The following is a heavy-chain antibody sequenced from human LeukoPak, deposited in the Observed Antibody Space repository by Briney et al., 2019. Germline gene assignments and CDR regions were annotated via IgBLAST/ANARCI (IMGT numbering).Heavy chain of an antibody. CDR2: IYYSGST. J-gene: IGHJ5*02. D-gene: IGHD3-22*01. Sequence: SETLSLTCTVSGGSISSSSYYWGWIRQPPGTGLEWIVSIYYSGSTYYNPSLKSRVTISVDTSKNQFSLKLSSVTAADTAVYYCARHLIETYYYDSSGYYPLRNWFDPWGQGTLVTVSS. CDR1: GGSISSSSYY. CDR3: ARHLIETYYYDSSGYYPLRNWFDP. V-gene: IGHV4-39*01.